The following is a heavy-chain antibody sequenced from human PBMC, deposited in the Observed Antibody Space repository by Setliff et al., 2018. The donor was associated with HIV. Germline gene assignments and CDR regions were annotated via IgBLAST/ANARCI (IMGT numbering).Heavy chain of an antibody. D-gene: IGHD3-3*01. Sequence: KPSETLSLTCTVSGGSITSGGFYWSWIRQHPGKGLEWIGSISYTESTYYNPPLKSRLTMSLHTSKNQFSLTLNSVAAADTAVYYCARVGVGAPADAFDIWGLGTMVTVSS. CDR1: GGSITSGGFY. J-gene: IGHJ3*02. CDR3: ARVGVGAPADAFDI. CDR2: ISYTEST. V-gene: IGHV4-31*03.